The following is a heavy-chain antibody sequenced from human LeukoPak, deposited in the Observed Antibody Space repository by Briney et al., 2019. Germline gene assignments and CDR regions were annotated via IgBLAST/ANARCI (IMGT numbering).Heavy chain of an antibody. CDR2: ISWNSGNI. D-gene: IGHD6-13*01. Sequence: PGRSLRLSCAASGFTFDDYAMHWVRQAPGKGLEWVSDISWNSGNIGYADSVKGRFTISRDNAKNSLYLQMNSLRAEDTALYYCAKGDGYSSSWYNYWGQGTLVTVSS. CDR1: GFTFDDYA. J-gene: IGHJ4*02. V-gene: IGHV3-9*01. CDR3: AKGDGYSSSWYNY.